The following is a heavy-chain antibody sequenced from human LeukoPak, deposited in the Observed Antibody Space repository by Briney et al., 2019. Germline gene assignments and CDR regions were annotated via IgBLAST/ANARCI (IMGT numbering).Heavy chain of an antibody. CDR3: AKYGPQDSGSSHFDY. Sequence: GGSLRLSCAASGFTFTSYAMSWVRQAPGKGLEWVSAIRDSGSSTHYADSVKGRFTTSRDNSKNTLFLQMNSLRAEDTAIYYCAKYGPQDSGSSHFDYWGQGALVTVSS. D-gene: IGHD1-26*01. CDR2: IRDSGSST. CDR1: GFTFTSYA. J-gene: IGHJ4*02. V-gene: IGHV3-23*01.